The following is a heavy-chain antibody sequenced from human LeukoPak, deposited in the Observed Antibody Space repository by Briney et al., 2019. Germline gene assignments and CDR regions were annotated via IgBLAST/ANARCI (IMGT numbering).Heavy chain of an antibody. CDR3: ARGSVYYDILTGRVNWFDP. Sequence: SETLSLTCTVSGGSISTSNYYWGWIRQPPGKGLEWIGNIFYSGSTYYSPSLKSRVTISLDMSKNQFSLKLSSVTAAVTAVYYCARGSVYYDILTGRVNWFDPWGQGTLVTVSS. J-gene: IGHJ5*02. CDR2: IFYSGST. V-gene: IGHV4-39*07. D-gene: IGHD3-9*01. CDR1: GGSISTSNYY.